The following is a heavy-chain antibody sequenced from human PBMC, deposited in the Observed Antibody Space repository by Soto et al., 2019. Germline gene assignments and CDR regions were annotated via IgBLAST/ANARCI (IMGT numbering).Heavy chain of an antibody. J-gene: IGHJ4*02. CDR1: GGSISSYY. D-gene: IGHD2-21*01. Sequence: SETLSLTCTVSGGSISSYYWSWIRQPPGKGLEWIGYIYYSGSTNYNPSLKSRVTISVDTSKNQFSLKLSSVTAADTAVYYCSRMRYRDYLDYWGQGTLVTVS. CDR3: SRMRYRDYLDY. CDR2: IYYSGST. V-gene: IGHV4-59*01.